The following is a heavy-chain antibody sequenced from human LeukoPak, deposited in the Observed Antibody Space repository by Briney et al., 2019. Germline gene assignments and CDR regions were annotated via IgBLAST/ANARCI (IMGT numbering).Heavy chain of an antibody. D-gene: IGHD6-25*01. Sequence: MSSETLSLTCTVSGGSIISSTYYWGWIRQPPGKGLEWIGSIYYSGGTYYNPSLKSRVTISVDTSKNQFSLKLTSVTAADTAVYYCARHSRQRRRHWFDPWGQGTLVTVSS. CDR1: GGSIISSTYY. V-gene: IGHV4-39*01. CDR2: IYYSGGT. J-gene: IGHJ5*02. CDR3: ARHSRQRRRHWFDP.